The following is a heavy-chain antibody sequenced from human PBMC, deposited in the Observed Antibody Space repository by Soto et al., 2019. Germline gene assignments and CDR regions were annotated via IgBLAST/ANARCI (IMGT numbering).Heavy chain of an antibody. CDR1: GYTFTNFA. CDR3: ARGEFIGPLNGNDY. D-gene: IGHD3-16*01. CDR2: LSPGNGDT. Sequence: GASVKVSFKASGYTFTNFAMHWVRQAPGQRLEWMGWLSPGNGDTRYSRNFQGRVTMTSDTPANTGYMELSSLKSEDTAVYYCARGEFIGPLNGNDYWGQGTLVTVSS. V-gene: IGHV1-3*01. J-gene: IGHJ4*02.